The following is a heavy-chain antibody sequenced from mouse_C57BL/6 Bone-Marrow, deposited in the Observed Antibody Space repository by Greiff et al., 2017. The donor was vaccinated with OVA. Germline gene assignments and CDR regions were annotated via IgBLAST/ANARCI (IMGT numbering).Heavy chain of an antibody. CDR3: VRLYYDYDEGAMDY. Sequence: DAGGGLVQPKGSLKLSCAASGFSFNTYAMNWVRQAPGKGLEWVARIRSKSNNYATYYADSVKDRFTISRDDSESMLYLQMNNLKTEDTAMYYCVRLYYDYDEGAMDYWGQGTSVTVSS. CDR1: GFSFNTYA. J-gene: IGHJ4*01. D-gene: IGHD2-4*01. V-gene: IGHV10-1*01. CDR2: IRSKSNNYAT.